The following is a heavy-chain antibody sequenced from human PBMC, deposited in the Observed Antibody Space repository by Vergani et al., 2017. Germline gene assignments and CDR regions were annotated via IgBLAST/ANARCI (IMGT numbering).Heavy chain of an antibody. CDR3: ARDRANYDFWSGPEYYYYGMDV. CDR2: IHYSGST. V-gene: IGHV4-59*01. Sequence: QVQLQESGPGLVKPSETLSLTCTVSGGSISSYYWSWIRQSPGKGLEWIGYIHYSGSTNYNPSLKSRVTISVDTSKNQFSLKLSSVTAADTAVYYCARDRANYDFWSGPEYYYYGMDVWGQGTTVTVSS. J-gene: IGHJ6*02. CDR1: GGSISSYY. D-gene: IGHD3-3*01.